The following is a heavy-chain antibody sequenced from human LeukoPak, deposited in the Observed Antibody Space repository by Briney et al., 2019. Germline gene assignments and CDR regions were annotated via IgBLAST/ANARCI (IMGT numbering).Heavy chain of an antibody. Sequence: PGGSLRLSCAASGFTVSSNYMSWVRQAPGKGLEWVSVIYGGVNTVYADSVQGRFTISRDNSKNTLYLQMSSLRAEDTAAYYCAKSPKTGFLFDYWGKGTLVTVSS. D-gene: IGHD1-1*01. V-gene: IGHV3-66*01. CDR2: IYGGVNT. CDR1: GFTVSSNY. J-gene: IGHJ4*02. CDR3: AKSPKTGFLFDY.